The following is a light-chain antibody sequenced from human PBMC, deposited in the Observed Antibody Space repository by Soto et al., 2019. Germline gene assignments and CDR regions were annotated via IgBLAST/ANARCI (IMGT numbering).Light chain of an antibody. Sequence: EIVLTQSPGTLSLSPGERATLSCRASQIVTNNYLAWYQQKPGQAPRLLIYVASSRASGIPDRFTGSGSGTDFTLTISRLEPEDFAVYYCHQYSSLPRTFGQGTKVDVK. CDR3: HQYSSLPRT. CDR1: QIVTNNY. V-gene: IGKV3-20*01. CDR2: VAS. J-gene: IGKJ1*01.